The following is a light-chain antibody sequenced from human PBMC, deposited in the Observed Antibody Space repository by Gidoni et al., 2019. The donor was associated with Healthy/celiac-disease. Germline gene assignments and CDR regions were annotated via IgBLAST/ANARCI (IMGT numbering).Light chain of an antibody. Sequence: SGTPAPMVTISCSGSSSNIGSNTVNWYQQLPGTAPKLLIYSNNQRPSGVPDRFSGSKSGTSASLAISGLQSEDEADYYCAAWDDSLNAWVFGGGTKLTVL. V-gene: IGLV1-44*01. J-gene: IGLJ3*02. CDR1: SSNIGSNT. CDR2: SNN. CDR3: AAWDDSLNAWV.